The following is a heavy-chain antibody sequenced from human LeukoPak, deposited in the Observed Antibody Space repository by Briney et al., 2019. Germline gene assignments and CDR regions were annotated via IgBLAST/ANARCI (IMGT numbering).Heavy chain of an antibody. D-gene: IGHD3-22*01. Sequence: EASVKVSCKASGYTFTSYGINWVRQATGQGLEWMGWMNPNSGNTGYAQKFQGRVTMTRNTSISTAYMELSSLRSEDTAVYYCARGRDYYDSSGYYYVLDYWGQGTLVTVSS. CDR1: GYTFTSYG. V-gene: IGHV1-8*01. CDR2: MNPNSGNT. J-gene: IGHJ4*02. CDR3: ARGRDYYDSSGYYYVLDY.